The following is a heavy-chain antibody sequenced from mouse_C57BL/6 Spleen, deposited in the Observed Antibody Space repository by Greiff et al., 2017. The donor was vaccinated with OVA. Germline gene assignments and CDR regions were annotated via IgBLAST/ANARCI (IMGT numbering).Heavy chain of an antibody. CDR3: ARALLRSFAY. D-gene: IGHD1-1*01. Sequence: QVQLQQSGPELVKPGASVKISCKASGYAFSSSWMNWVKQRPGKGLEWIGRIYPGDGDTNYNGKFKGKATLTADKSSSTAYTQLSSLTSEDSAVYFCARALLRSFAYWGQGTLVTVSA. CDR2: IYPGDGDT. J-gene: IGHJ3*01. V-gene: IGHV1-82*01. CDR1: GYAFSSSW.